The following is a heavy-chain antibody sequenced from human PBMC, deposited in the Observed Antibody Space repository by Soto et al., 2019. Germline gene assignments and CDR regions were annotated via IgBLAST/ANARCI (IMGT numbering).Heavy chain of an antibody. CDR2: IYSGGST. CDR3: ASRIYCSGGSCYSDYYYYMDV. Sequence: EVQLVESGGGLVQPGGSLRLSCAASGFTVSSNYMSWVRQAPGKGLEWVSVIYSGGSTYYADSVKGRFTISRDNSKNTLYLQMNNLRAEDTAVYYCASRIYCSGGSCYSDYYYYMDVWGKGTTVTVTS. D-gene: IGHD2-15*01. J-gene: IGHJ6*03. CDR1: GFTVSSNY. V-gene: IGHV3-66*01.